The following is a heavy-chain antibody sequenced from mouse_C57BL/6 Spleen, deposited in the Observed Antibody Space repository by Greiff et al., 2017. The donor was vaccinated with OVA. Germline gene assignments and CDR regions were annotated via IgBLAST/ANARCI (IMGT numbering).Heavy chain of an antibody. Sequence: QVQLKQPGAELVKPGASVKLSCKASGYTFTSYRMHWVKQRPGQGLEWIGMIHPNSGSTNYNEKFKSKATLTVDKSSSTAYMQLSSLTSEDSAVYYCAREGDFYVDYWGQGTTLTVSS. J-gene: IGHJ2*01. CDR3: AREGDFYVDY. CDR1: GYTFTSYR. V-gene: IGHV1-64*01. CDR2: IHPNSGST. D-gene: IGHD3-3*01.